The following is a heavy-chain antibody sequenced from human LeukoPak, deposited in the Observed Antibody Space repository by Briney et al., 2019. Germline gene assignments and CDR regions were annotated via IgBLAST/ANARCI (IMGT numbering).Heavy chain of an antibody. J-gene: IGHJ3*02. CDR3: ARWGSSWYIDI. CDR2: IYDSGST. V-gene: IGHV4-31*03. CDR1: GGSISSGGYY. D-gene: IGHD6-13*01. Sequence: SETLSLTCTVSGGSISSGGYYWSWIRQHPGKGLEWIGYIYDSGSTYYNPSLKSRVTISVDTSKNQFSLKLSSVTAADTAVYYCARWGSSWYIDIWGQGTMVTVSS.